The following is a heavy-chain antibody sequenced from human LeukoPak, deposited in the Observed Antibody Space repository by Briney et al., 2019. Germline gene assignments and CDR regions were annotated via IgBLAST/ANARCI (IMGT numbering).Heavy chain of an antibody. J-gene: IGHJ3*02. D-gene: IGHD3-10*01. V-gene: IGHV1-69*05. Sequence: SVKVSCKASGGTFSSYAISWVRQAPGQGLEWMGGIIPIFGTANYAQKFQGRVTITTDESTSTAYMELSSLRSEDTAAYYCARPMVRGPDMAFDIWGQGTMVTVSS. CDR1: GGTFSSYA. CDR2: IIPIFGTA. CDR3: ARPMVRGPDMAFDI.